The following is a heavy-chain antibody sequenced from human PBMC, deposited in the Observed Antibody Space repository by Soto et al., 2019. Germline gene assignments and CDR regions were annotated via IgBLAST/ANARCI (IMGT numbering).Heavy chain of an antibody. CDR1: GFSLSTSGVG. CDR3: ARPLRGIAAFYFDY. V-gene: IGHV2-5*01. CDR2: IYWNDDK. Sequence: QITLKESAPTLVKPTQTLTLTCTFSGFSLSTSGVGVGWIRQPPGKALEWLALIYWNDDKRYSPSLKSRLTITKDTSKNQVVLTVTNMDPVDTATYYCARPLRGIAAFYFDYWGQGTLVTVSS. J-gene: IGHJ4*02. D-gene: IGHD6-13*01.